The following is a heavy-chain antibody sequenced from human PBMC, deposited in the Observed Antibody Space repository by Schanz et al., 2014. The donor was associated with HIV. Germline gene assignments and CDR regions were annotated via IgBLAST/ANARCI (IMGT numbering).Heavy chain of an antibody. D-gene: IGHD2-2*02. CDR3: AKDPGILPRTYFDS. Sequence: EVQLVESGGGLVQPGGSLRLSCAVSGFTITSYGMSWVRQAPGKGLEWVSTISGGGAGTYYADSVKGRLTISRDNSKNTLYLQMNSLRAEDTAVYYCAKDPGILPRTYFDSWGQGTPVTVSS. V-gene: IGHV3-23*04. J-gene: IGHJ4*02. CDR2: ISGGGAGT. CDR1: GFTITSYG.